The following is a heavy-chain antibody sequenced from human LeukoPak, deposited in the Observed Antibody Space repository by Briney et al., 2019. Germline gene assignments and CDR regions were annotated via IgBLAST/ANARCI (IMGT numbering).Heavy chain of an antibody. V-gene: IGHV3-48*03. CDR3: ARDGITTGTVDY. D-gene: IGHD1-1*01. J-gene: IGHJ4*02. CDR1: GFTFSSYE. Sequence: PGGSLRLSCAASGFTFSSYEMNWVRQAPGKGLEWVSYISSSGSTIYYADSVKGRFTISRDNAKNSLYLQMNSLRAEDTAVYYCARDGITTGTVDYWGQGTLLTVSS. CDR2: ISSSGSTI.